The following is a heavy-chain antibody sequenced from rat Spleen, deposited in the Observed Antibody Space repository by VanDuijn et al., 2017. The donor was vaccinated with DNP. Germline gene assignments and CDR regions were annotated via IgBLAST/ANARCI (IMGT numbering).Heavy chain of an antibody. CDR1: GFSLTSYH. V-gene: IGHV2-27*01. CDR3: SRSYGLDY. J-gene: IGHJ2*01. CDR2: IQSGGST. D-gene: IGHD1-3*01. Sequence: QVQLKESGPGLVQPSQTLSLTCTVSGFSLTSYHVHWVRQPPGKGLEWMGRIQSGGSTDYNSALNSRLSISRDTSKSQVFLQMNRLQAEDTAIYFCSRSYGLDYWGQGVMVTVSS.